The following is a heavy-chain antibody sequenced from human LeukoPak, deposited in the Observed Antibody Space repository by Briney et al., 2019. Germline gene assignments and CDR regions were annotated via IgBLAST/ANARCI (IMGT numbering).Heavy chain of an antibody. Sequence: GGSLRLSCAATGFTFSSYSMNWVRQAPGKGLEWVSSIGSSSSYIYYADSVKGRFTISRDNAKNSLYLQMNSLRAEDTAVYYCARGKETVVVPDLDYWGQGTLVTVSS. CDR3: ARGKETVVVPDLDY. CDR1: GFTFSSYS. CDR2: IGSSSSYI. D-gene: IGHD2-2*01. J-gene: IGHJ4*02. V-gene: IGHV3-21*01.